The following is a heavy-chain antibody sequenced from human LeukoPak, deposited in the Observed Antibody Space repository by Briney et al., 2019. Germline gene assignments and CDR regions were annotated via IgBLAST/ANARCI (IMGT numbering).Heavy chain of an antibody. Sequence: SETLSLTCAVSGGSISSHYWSWIRQPAGKGLEWIGRIYNSGSTNYNPSLKSRVTMSVDTSKNQFSLNLNSVIAADTALYYCARGPTYSSGAYFDYWGQGILVTVPS. D-gene: IGHD6-19*01. V-gene: IGHV4-4*07. J-gene: IGHJ4*02. CDR1: GGSISSHY. CDR3: ARGPTYSSGAYFDY. CDR2: IYNSGST.